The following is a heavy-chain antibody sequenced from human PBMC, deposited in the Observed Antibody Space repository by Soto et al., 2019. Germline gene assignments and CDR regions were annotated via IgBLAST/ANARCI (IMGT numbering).Heavy chain of an antibody. CDR1: GVSISSFY. V-gene: IGHV4-59*01. CDR3: ARGAHNFDY. CDR2: IYYSGST. Sequence: QVQLQESGPGLVKPSETLSLTCTVSGVSISSFYWSWIRQPPGKGLEWIGYIYYSGSTNYTPSLNSRVTISVDTSKNQFSLKLSSVTAADTAVYYCARGAHNFDYWGQGTLVTVSS. J-gene: IGHJ4*02.